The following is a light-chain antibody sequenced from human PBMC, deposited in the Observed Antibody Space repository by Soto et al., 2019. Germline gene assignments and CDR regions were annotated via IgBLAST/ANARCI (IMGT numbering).Light chain of an antibody. J-gene: IGKJ3*01. CDR2: AAS. CDR1: QNVINN. CDR3: QQRSNWPPGT. V-gene: IGKV3-15*01. Sequence: EIVMTQSPATLSVSPGERATLSCRASQNVINNLAWYQHKPGQAPRLLIYAASTRATGIPARFSGSGSGTEFTLTISSLEPEDFAVYYCQQRSNWPPGTFGPGTKVDIK.